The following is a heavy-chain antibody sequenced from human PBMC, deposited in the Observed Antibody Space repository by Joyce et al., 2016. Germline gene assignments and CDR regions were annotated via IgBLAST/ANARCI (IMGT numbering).Heavy chain of an antibody. CDR3: ARSQWLAPLMY. Sequence: QVQLRQWGAGLLKPSETLSLTCAVSGGPFRGFFWTWVRQPPGKAREWIGDITTSGATNYNPSLRSRFAISVDTSNNQFSLTLTSLSAADMAVYYCARSQWLAPLMYWGQGTLVTVSP. D-gene: IGHD6-19*01. CDR1: GGPFRGFF. CDR2: ITTSGAT. J-gene: IGHJ4*02. V-gene: IGHV4-34*02.